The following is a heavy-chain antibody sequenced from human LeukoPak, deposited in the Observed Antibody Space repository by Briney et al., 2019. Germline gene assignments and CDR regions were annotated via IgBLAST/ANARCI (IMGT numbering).Heavy chain of an antibody. Sequence: ASVKVSCKASGYTFTGYCMHWVRQAPGQGLEWMGWINPNSGGTNYAQKFQGRVTMTRDTSISTAYMELSRLRSDDTAVYYCASLEFFWSGYLGQNWFDPWGQGTLVTVSS. D-gene: IGHD3-3*01. CDR3: ASLEFFWSGYLGQNWFDP. J-gene: IGHJ5*02. CDR2: INPNSGGT. V-gene: IGHV1-2*02. CDR1: GYTFTGYC.